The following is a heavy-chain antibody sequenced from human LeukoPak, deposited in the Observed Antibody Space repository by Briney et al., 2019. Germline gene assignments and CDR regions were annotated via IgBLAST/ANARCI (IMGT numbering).Heavy chain of an antibody. Sequence: ASVKVSCKASGYTFTSYYMHWVRQAPGQGLEWMGIINPSGGSTSYAQKFQGRVTMTRDTSTSTVYMELSRLRSEDTAVYYCAWASGSYYSIDYWGQGTLVTVSS. CDR2: INPSGGST. V-gene: IGHV1-46*03. CDR3: AWASGSYYSIDY. D-gene: IGHD1-26*01. CDR1: GYTFTSYY. J-gene: IGHJ4*02.